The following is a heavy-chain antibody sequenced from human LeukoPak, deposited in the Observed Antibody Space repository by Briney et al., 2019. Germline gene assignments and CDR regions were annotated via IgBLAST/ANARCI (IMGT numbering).Heavy chain of an antibody. Sequence: GGSLRLSCAASGFTFSSYSMNWVRQAPGKGLEWVSSISSSSSYIYYADSVKGRFTISRDNAKNSLYLQMNSLRAEDTAVYYCARDGSGASVLDFDSGGQGTLATVSS. J-gene: IGHJ4*02. V-gene: IGHV3-21*01. CDR3: ARDGSGASVLDFDS. D-gene: IGHD1-1*01. CDR2: ISSSSSYI. CDR1: GFTFSSYS.